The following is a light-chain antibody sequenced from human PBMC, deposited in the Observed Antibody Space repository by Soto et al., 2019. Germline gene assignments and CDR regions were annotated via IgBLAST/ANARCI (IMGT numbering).Light chain of an antibody. J-gene: IGKJ1*01. CDR3: QQYNSYS. CDR1: QSISTW. CDR2: KAS. V-gene: IGKV1-5*03. Sequence: DIQRTQSPSTLSASVGDRVTITCRASQSISTWLAWYQQKPEKAPKLLIYKASTLKSGVPSRFSGSGSGTEFTLTISSLQPDDFATYYCQQYNSYSFGQGTKVDIK.